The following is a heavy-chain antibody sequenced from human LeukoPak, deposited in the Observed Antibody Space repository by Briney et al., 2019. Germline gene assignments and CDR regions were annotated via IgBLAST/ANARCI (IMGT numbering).Heavy chain of an antibody. CDR1: GFTFSSYG. CDR2: IRSDGSNK. J-gene: IGHJ5*02. V-gene: IGHV3-30*02. CDR3: AKDSRLRFLEWFPRLGPNWFDP. D-gene: IGHD3-3*01. Sequence: PGGSLRLSCAASGFTFSSYGMHWVRQAPGKGLEWVAFIRSDGSNKYYADSVKGRFTISRDNSKNTLYLQMNSLRAEDTAVYYCAKDSRLRFLEWFPRLGPNWFDPWGQGTLVTVSS.